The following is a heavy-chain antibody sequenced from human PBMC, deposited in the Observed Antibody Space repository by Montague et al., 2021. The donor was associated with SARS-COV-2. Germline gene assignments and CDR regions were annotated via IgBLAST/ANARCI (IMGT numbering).Heavy chain of an antibody. V-gene: IGHV4-34*01. CDR3: ARDGTAGDWFDP. J-gene: IGHJ5*02. D-gene: IGHD1-26*01. Sequence: SETLSLTCVVYGGSFSGYYWSWIRQPPGKGLEWIGEINHSGSTNYNPSLKSRVTISVDTSKNQFSLKLRSVTAADTAVYFCARDGTAGDWFDPWGQGTLVTVSS. CDR2: INHSGST. CDR1: GGSFSGYY.